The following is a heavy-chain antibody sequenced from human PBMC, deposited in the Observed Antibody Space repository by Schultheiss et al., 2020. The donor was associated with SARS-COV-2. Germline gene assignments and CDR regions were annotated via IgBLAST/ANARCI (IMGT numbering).Heavy chain of an antibody. Sequence: ASVKVSCKASGYTFTSYYMHWVRQAPGQGLEWMGIINPSGGSTSYAQKFQGRVTMTRDTSTSTVYMELSSLRSEDTAVYYCAREWVGRIAARPADYWGQGTLVTVSS. V-gene: IGHV1-46*01. J-gene: IGHJ4*02. CDR3: AREWVGRIAARPADY. CDR1: GYTFTSYY. D-gene: IGHD6-6*01. CDR2: INPSGGST.